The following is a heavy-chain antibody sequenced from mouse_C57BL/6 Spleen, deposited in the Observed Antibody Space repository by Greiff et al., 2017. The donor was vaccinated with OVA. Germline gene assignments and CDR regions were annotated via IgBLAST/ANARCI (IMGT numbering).Heavy chain of an antibody. CDR2: ISYDGSN. CDR3: AREGDWRYFDY. Sequence: EESGPGLVKPSQSLSLTCSVTGYSITSGYYWNWIRQLPGNKLEWMGYISYDGSNNYNPSLKNRISITRDTSKNQFFLKLNAVTTEDTATYYCAREGDWRYFDYWGQGTTLTVSS. CDR1: GYSITSGYY. J-gene: IGHJ2*01. V-gene: IGHV3-6*01.